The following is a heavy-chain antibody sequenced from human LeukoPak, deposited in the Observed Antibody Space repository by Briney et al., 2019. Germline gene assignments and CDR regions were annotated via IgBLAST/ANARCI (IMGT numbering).Heavy chain of an antibody. CDR3: ARGLRRSGSDY. Sequence: SETLSLTCTVSGGSISSGGYYWSWTRQHPGKGLAWIGYIYYSGSTYYNPSLKSRVTISVDTSKNQFSLKLSSVTAADTAVYYCARGLRRSGSDYWGQGTLVTVSS. V-gene: IGHV4-31*03. CDR2: IYYSGST. CDR1: GGSISSGGYY. J-gene: IGHJ4*02. D-gene: IGHD6-19*01.